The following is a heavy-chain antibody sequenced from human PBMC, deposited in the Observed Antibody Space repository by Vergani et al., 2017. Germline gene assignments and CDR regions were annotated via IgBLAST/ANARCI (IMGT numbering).Heavy chain of an antibody. Sequence: QVQLVESGGGVVQPGKSLRLSCAASGFTFSSYAMHWVRQAPGKGLEWVAVISYDGSNKYYADSVKGRFTISRDNSKNTLYLQMNSLRAEDTAVYYCAKDLFLYSYGQERWFDPWGQGTLVTVSS. J-gene: IGHJ5*02. CDR1: GFTFSSYA. CDR3: AKDLFLYSYGQERWFDP. D-gene: IGHD5-18*01. V-gene: IGHV3-30*07. CDR2: ISYDGSNK.